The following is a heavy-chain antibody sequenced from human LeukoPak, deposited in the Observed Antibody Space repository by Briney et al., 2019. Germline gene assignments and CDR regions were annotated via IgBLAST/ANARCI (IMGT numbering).Heavy chain of an antibody. CDR1: GFTFSSYA. V-gene: IGHV3-23*01. J-gene: IGHJ1*01. CDR3: AKPQYYYDSSGYYSEYFQH. Sequence: GGSLRLSCAASGFTFSSYAMSWVRQAPGKGLEWVSTISGSGGSTYYADSVKGRFTISRDNPKNTLYLQMNSLRAEDTAVYYCAKPQYYYDSSGYYSEYFQHWGQGTLVTVSS. CDR2: ISGSGGST. D-gene: IGHD3-22*01.